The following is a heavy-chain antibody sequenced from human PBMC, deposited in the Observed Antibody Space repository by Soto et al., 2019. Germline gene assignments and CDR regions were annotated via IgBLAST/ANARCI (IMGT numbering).Heavy chain of an antibody. CDR3: ARGGRRWLQRPSNWFDP. D-gene: IGHD5-12*01. V-gene: IGHV1-69*02. CDR1: GGTFSSYT. CDR2: IIPILGIA. J-gene: IGHJ5*02. Sequence: QVQLVQSGAEVKKPGSSVKVSCKASGGTFSSYTISWVRQAPGQGLEWMGRIIPILGIANYAQKCQGRVTITAXXSXSXXYMELSSRRSEDTAVYYCARGGRRWLQRPSNWFDPWGQGTLVTVSS.